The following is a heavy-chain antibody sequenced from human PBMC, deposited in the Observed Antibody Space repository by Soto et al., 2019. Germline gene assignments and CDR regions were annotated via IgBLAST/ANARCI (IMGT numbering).Heavy chain of an antibody. V-gene: IGHV1-69*01. Sequence: GXSVKVACKASGGPLISYAICWVRQAPGQGPEWMGGIIPIFGTANYAQKFQGRVTITADESTSTAYMELSSLRSEDTAVYYCARAPAHYSDSTGYYYGAFDICGQRTMVTVSS. J-gene: IGHJ3*02. CDR3: ARAPAHYSDSTGYYYGAFDI. D-gene: IGHD3-22*01. CDR1: GGPLISYA. CDR2: IIPIFGTA.